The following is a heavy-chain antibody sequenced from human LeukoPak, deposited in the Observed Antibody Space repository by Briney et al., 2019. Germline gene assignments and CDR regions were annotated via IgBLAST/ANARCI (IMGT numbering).Heavy chain of an antibody. J-gene: IGHJ6*02. V-gene: IGHV3-23*01. D-gene: IGHD3-10*01. Sequence: PGGSLGLSCAASGFTFSSYAMSWVRQAPGKGLEWVSAVTASAGNTYYADSVKGRFTISRDNSKNTLYLQVNSLRAEDTAVYYCAKGDYYGSGSFFKNGMDVWGQGTTVTVSS. CDR3: AKGDYYGSGSFFKNGMDV. CDR2: VTASAGNT. CDR1: GFTFSSYA.